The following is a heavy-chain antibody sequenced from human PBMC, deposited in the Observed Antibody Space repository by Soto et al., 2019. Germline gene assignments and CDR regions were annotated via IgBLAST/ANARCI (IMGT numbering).Heavy chain of an antibody. CDR3: ASREYTYYYYMDV. V-gene: IGHV1-69*02. D-gene: IGHD5-18*01. Sequence: GASVKVSCKASRGTFSSYTISWVRQAPGQGLEWMGRIIPILGIANYAQKFQGRVTITADKSTSTAYMELSSLRSEDTAVYYCASREYTYYYYMDVWGKGTTVTVSS. J-gene: IGHJ6*03. CDR1: RGTFSSYT. CDR2: IIPILGIA.